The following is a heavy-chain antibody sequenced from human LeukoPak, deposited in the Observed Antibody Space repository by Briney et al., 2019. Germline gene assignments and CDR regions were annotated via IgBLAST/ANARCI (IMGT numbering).Heavy chain of an antibody. V-gene: IGHV1-2*02. CDR2: INPNSGDT. CDR3: ARGYFGDYVLDT. D-gene: IGHD4-17*01. Sequence: RASVKVSCKAYGYKFRDHYIHWVRQAPGQGLEYLGWINPNSGDTNYAQKFQGRVTLTRDTSIETAYLHLDSLTSDYTAVYFCARGYFGDYVLDTWGQGSRVTVTS. CDR1: GYKFRDHY. J-gene: IGHJ5*02.